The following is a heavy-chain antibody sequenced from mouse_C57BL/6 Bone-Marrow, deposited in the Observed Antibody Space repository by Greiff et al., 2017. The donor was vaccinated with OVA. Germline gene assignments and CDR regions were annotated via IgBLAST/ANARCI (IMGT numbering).Heavy chain of an antibody. Sequence: EVQLQESGAELVRPGASVKLSCTASGFNIKDDYMHWVKQRPEQGLEWIGWIDPENGDTEYASKFQGKATITADTSSNTAYLQLSSLTSEDTAVYYCTRDGYYYFDYWGQGTTLTVSS. CDR3: TRDGYYYFDY. CDR1: GFNIKDDY. CDR2: IDPENGDT. J-gene: IGHJ2*01. D-gene: IGHD2-3*01. V-gene: IGHV14-4*01.